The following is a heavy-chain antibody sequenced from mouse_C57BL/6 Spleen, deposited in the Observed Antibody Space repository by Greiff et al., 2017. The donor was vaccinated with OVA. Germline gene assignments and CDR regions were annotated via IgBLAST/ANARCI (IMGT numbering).Heavy chain of an antibody. Sequence: VHVQQSVAELVRPGASVKLSCTASGFNITNTYMHWVKQRPEQGLEWIGRIDPANGNTNYAPKFQGKATITADTSSNTAYLQLRSLTSEDSAVYFCASPKFGSSYGGFAYWGQGTLVTVSA. V-gene: IGHV14-3*01. D-gene: IGHD1-1*01. J-gene: IGHJ3*01. CDR2: IDPANGNT. CDR1: GFNITNTY. CDR3: ASPKFGSSYGGFAY.